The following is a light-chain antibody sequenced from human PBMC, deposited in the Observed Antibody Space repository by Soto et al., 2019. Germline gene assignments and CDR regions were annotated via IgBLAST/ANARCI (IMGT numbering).Light chain of an antibody. CDR3: AAWDDSLSGVV. Sequence: QSVLTQPPSASGTPGQRVTISCSGSSSNIGSNYVYWYHHLPGTAPKLLIYRNNQRPSKVPDRFSGSKSGTSASLAISGLRSEDEADYYCAAWDDSLSGVVFSGGTKLTVL. J-gene: IGLJ2*01. CDR1: SSNIGSNY. CDR2: RNN. V-gene: IGLV1-47*01.